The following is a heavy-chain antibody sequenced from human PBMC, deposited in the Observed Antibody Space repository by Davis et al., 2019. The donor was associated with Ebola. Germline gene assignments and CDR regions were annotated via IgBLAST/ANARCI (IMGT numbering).Heavy chain of an antibody. Sequence: MPSETLSLTCTVSGASISTYYWGWIRQPPGKGLEWIGYIFYSGSTKYNPSLRSRVTISLDTSKNQFSLKLRSVTAADTAVYYCAREAYGDYSLDYWGQGTLVTVSS. CDR3: AREAYGDYSLDY. CDR2: IFYSGST. D-gene: IGHD4-17*01. CDR1: GASISTYY. J-gene: IGHJ4*02. V-gene: IGHV4-59*01.